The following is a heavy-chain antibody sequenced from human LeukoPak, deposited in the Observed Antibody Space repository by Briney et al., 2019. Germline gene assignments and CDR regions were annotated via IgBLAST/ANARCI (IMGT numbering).Heavy chain of an antibody. CDR3: ARGLYYDILTGYYGYYYYYYMDV. Sequence: ASVKVSCKASGYTFTSYGINWVRQATGQGLEWMGWMNPNSGNTGYAQKFQGRVTMTRNTSISTAYMGLSSLRSEDTAVYYCARGLYYDILTGYYGYYYYYYMDVWGKGTTVTVSS. CDR1: GYTFTSYG. CDR2: MNPNSGNT. J-gene: IGHJ6*03. V-gene: IGHV1-8*02. D-gene: IGHD3-9*01.